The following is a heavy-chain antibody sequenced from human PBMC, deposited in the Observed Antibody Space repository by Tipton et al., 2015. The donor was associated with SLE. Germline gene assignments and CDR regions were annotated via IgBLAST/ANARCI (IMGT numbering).Heavy chain of an antibody. CDR2: IYTSGST. V-gene: IGHV4-61*02. CDR1: GGSISSGNYY. D-gene: IGHD3-22*01. CDR3: TRERNYYDSSGYPGWFDP. J-gene: IGHJ5*02. Sequence: TLSLTCTVSGGSISSGNYYWSWIRQPAGKGLEWIGRIYTSGSTNYNPSLKSRVTISVDTSKNQFSLKLSSVTAADTAVYYCTRERNYYDSSGYPGWFDPWGQGTLVTVSS.